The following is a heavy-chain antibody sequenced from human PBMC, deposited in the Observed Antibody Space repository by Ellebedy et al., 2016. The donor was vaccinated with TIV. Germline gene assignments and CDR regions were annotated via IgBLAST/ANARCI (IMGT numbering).Heavy chain of an antibody. D-gene: IGHD3-10*01. Sequence: SETLSLTXTVSGGSISSGSYYWTWIRQPAGKGLEWIGRIYTTGSTNYNPSLESRLTMSVDTSKNHFSLKLSSVTAAETAMYYCARTGTQPYDGFDIWGQGTMVTVSS. CDR2: IYTTGST. J-gene: IGHJ3*02. CDR3: ARTGTQPYDGFDI. V-gene: IGHV4-61*02. CDR1: GGSISSGSYY.